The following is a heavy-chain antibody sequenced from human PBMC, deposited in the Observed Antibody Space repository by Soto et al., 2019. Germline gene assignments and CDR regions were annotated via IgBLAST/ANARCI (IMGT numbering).Heavy chain of an antibody. Sequence: SETLSLTCAVYGGSFSGYYWSWIRQPPGKGLEWIGEINHSGSTNYNPSLKSRVTISVDTSKNQFSLKLSSVTAADTAVYYCAREARYYDSSGYYYVDWFDLSGQATLVTVSS. J-gene: IGHJ5*02. V-gene: IGHV4-34*01. D-gene: IGHD3-22*01. CDR1: GGSFSGYY. CDR2: INHSGST. CDR3: AREARYYDSSGYYYVDWFDL.